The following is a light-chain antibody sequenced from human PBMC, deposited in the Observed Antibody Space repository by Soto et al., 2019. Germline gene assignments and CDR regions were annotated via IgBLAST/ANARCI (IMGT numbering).Light chain of an antibody. Sequence: QSALTQPASVSGSPGQSITISCTGTSSDVGSYNLVSWYQKHPGKAPNLMIYEGSKRPSGVSNRFSGSKSGNTASLTISGLQAEDEADYYCCSYAGSSTFVFGTGTKVTVL. CDR3: CSYAGSSTFV. J-gene: IGLJ1*01. CDR2: EGS. V-gene: IGLV2-23*01. CDR1: SSDVGSYNL.